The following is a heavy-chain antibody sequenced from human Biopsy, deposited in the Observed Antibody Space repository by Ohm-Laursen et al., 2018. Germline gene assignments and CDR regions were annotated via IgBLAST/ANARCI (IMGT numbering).Heavy chain of an antibody. CDR1: GGTFQKYG. D-gene: IGHD2-2*01. Sequence: VKISCKASGGTFQKYGVTWVRQAPGQGLEWMGGIIPMLGTVQYARKLRGRVTITADKPTSTAYMELTSLTSDDTAVYYCARGGTLVVVPTAVLHSFDIWGQGTMVTVSS. CDR2: IIPMLGTV. V-gene: IGHV1-69*10. CDR3: ARGGTLVVVPTAVLHSFDI. J-gene: IGHJ3*02.